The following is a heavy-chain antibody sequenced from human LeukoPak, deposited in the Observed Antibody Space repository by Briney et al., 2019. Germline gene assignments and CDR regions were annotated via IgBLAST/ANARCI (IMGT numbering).Heavy chain of an antibody. D-gene: IGHD1-26*01. V-gene: IGHV4-4*07. Sequence: SETLSLTCTVSGGSVSSFHWSWIRQPAGKGLEWIGRISTSGSTNYNPSLKSRVTISVDKSKNQFSLRLSSVTAADTAVYYCAREATAIDAFDISGQGTMVTVSS. J-gene: IGHJ3*02. CDR1: GGSVSSFH. CDR3: AREATAIDAFDI. CDR2: ISTSGST.